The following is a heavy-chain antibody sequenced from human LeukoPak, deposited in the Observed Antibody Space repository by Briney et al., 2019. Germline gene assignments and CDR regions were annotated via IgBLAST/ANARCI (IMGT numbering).Heavy chain of an antibody. CDR3: ARDESSYILTGYQPSGPDY. D-gene: IGHD3-9*01. J-gene: IGHJ4*02. V-gene: IGHV1-69*04. CDR1: GGTFSSYA. CDR2: IIPILGIA. Sequence: ASVKVSCKASGGTFSSYAISWVRQAPGQGLEWMGRIIPILGIANYAQKFQGRVTMTTDTSTSTAYMELRSLRSDDTAVYYCARDESSYILTGYQPSGPDYWGQGTLVTVSS.